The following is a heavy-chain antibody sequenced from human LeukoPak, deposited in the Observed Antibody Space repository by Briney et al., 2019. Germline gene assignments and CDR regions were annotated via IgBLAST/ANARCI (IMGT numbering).Heavy chain of an antibody. CDR3: ARAVKSTFDY. Sequence: SETLSLTCAVYGGSFSGYYWSWIRQPPGKGLEWIGEINHSGSTNYNPSLKSRVTISVDTPKNQFSLQLNSVTPEDTAVYYCARAVKSTFDYWGQGTLVTVSS. V-gene: IGHV4-34*01. D-gene: IGHD4-17*01. J-gene: IGHJ4*02. CDR1: GGSFSGYY. CDR2: INHSGST.